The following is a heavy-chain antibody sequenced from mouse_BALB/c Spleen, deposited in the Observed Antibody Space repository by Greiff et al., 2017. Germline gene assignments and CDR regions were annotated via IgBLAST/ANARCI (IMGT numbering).Heavy chain of an antibody. D-gene: IGHD2-4*01. Sequence: DVKLQESGPELVKPGASVKISCKASGYTFTDYNMHWVKPSHGKSLEWIGYIYPYNGGTGYNQKFKSKATLTVDNSSSTAYMELRSLTSEDTAVYFCARGVVYYDYDVGFAYWGQGTLVTVSA. J-gene: IGHJ3*01. V-gene: IGHV1S29*02. CDR1: GYTFTDYN. CDR3: ARGVVYYDYDVGFAY. CDR2: IYPYNGGT.